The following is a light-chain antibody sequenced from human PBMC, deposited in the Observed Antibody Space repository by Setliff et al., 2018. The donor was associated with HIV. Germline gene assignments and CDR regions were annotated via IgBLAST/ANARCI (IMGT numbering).Light chain of an antibody. Sequence: DIVMTQSPDSLAVSLGERATINCKSSQSVLYSLNNKNYLTWYQQKPGQPPKLLIYWASTRESGVPDRFSASGSGTDFTLTISSLQAEDVAVYYCQQYYSTPWTFGQGTKVDIK. CDR1: QSVLYSLNNKNY. CDR2: WAS. J-gene: IGKJ1*01. V-gene: IGKV4-1*01. CDR3: QQYYSTPWT.